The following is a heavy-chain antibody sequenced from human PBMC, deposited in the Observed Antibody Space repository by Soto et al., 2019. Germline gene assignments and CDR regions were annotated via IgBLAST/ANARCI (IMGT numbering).Heavy chain of an antibody. CDR3: ARRTSCWYVDF. CDR2: ISGSGGST. CDR1: GFTFSSYA. V-gene: IGHV3-23*01. Sequence: EVQLLESGGGLVQPGGSLRLSCAASGFTFSSYAMSWVRQAPGKGLEWVSVISGSGGSTYYADSVKGRFTISRDNSNNTLYLQMNSLRAEDTAVYYCARRTSCWYVDFWGQGTVVTVSS. J-gene: IGHJ4*02. D-gene: IGHD6-19*01.